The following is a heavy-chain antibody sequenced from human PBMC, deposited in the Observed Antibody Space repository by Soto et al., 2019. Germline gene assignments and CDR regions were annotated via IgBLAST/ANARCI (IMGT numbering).Heavy chain of an antibody. CDR2: IWYDGSNK. J-gene: IGHJ4*02. D-gene: IGHD1-26*01. CDR3: ASVSGSYSYYDY. Sequence: GGSLRLSCAASGFTFSSYGMHWVRQAPGKGLEWVAVIWYDGSNKYYADSVKGRFTISRENSKNTLYLQMNSLRAEDTAGYYCASVSGSYSYYDYWGQGTLVTVSS. CDR1: GFTFSSYG. V-gene: IGHV3-33*01.